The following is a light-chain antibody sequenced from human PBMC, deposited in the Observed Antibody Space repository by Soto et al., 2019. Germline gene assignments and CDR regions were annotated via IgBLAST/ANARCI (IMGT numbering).Light chain of an antibody. J-gene: IGKJ3*01. CDR2: DAS. CDR3: QQRSNWPPEVT. Sequence: EIVLTQSPDTLSLSPGERATLSCRASQSVSSSLAWYQQKPGQAPRLLIYDASNRATGIPARFSGSGSRTDFTLTISSLAPEDVEVYYCQQRSNWPPEVTFGPGTRVDIK. CDR1: QSVSSS. V-gene: IGKV3-11*01.